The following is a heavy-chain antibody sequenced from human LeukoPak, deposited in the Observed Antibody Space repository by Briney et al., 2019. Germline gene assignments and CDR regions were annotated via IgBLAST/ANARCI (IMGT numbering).Heavy chain of an antibody. V-gene: IGHV4-39*01. D-gene: IGHD6-6*01. CDR2: IYYSGST. J-gene: IGHJ4*02. Sequence: GSLRLSCAASGFTFSNYWMSWVRQAPGKGLEWIGSIYYSGSTYYNPSLKSRVTISVDTSKNQFSLKLSSVTAADTAVYYCARRGSSSARFDYWGQGTLVTVSS. CDR3: ARRGSSSARFDY. CDR1: GFTFSNYW.